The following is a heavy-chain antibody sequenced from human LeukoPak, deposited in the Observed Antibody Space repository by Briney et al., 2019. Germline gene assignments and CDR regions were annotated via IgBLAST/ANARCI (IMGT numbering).Heavy chain of an antibody. J-gene: IGHJ4*02. Sequence: PGGSLRLSCAASGFTFSSYAMSWVRQAPGKGLERVSAISGSGGSTYYADSVKGRFTISRDNSKNTLYLQMNSLRAEDTAVYYCAKDRSGGYSYGHIDYWGQGTLVTVSS. V-gene: IGHV3-23*01. D-gene: IGHD5-18*01. CDR3: AKDRSGGYSYGHIDY. CDR1: GFTFSSYA. CDR2: ISGSGGST.